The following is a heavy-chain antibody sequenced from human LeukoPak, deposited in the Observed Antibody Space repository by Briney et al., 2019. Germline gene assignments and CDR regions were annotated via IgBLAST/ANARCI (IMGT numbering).Heavy chain of an antibody. Sequence: GGSLRLSCAASGFTFDDYAMHWVRQAPGKGLEWVSCINWNSGTMGYADSAKGRFTISRDNAKNSLYLQRNSLRGEDAALYYCAKADCGGDCRTCDFWGQGTLVTVSS. D-gene: IGHD2-21*02. CDR2: INWNSGTM. V-gene: IGHV3-9*01. CDR3: AKADCGGDCRTCDF. CDR1: GFTFDDYA. J-gene: IGHJ4*02.